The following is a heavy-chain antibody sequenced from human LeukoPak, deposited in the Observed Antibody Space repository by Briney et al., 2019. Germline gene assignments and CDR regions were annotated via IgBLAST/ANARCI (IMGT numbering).Heavy chain of an antibody. CDR2: ISYDGSYK. CDR3: ARRGIAVAGPFDY. D-gene: IGHD6-19*01. Sequence: PGGSLRLSCAASGFTFSTSGMHWVRQSPGKGLEWMALISYDGSYKDFADSAQGRFTISRDNANNSLYLQMNSLRAEDTAVYYCARRGIAVAGPFDYWGQGTLVTVSS. CDR1: GFTFSTSG. V-gene: IGHV3-30*03. J-gene: IGHJ4*02.